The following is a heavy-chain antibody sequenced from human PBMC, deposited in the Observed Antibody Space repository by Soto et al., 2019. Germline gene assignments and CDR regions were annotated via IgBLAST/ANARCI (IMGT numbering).Heavy chain of an antibody. D-gene: IGHD3-3*01. CDR1: GFTFSNAW. Sequence: GSLRLSCAASGFTFSNAWMSWVRQAQGKGLEWVANIKQDSSEKYYVDAVKGRCSISRDNAKNSLYLQMNSLRAEDTAVYYCARDYYDFWSGPDYWGQGTLVTVSS. V-gene: IGHV3-7*01. CDR3: ARDYYDFWSGPDY. CDR2: IKQDSSEK. J-gene: IGHJ4*02.